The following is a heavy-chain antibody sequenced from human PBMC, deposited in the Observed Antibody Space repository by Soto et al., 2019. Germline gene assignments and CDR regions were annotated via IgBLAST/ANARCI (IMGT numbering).Heavy chain of an antibody. CDR1: GGTFSSYT. J-gene: IGHJ5*02. Sequence: QVQLVQSGAEVKKPGSSVKVSCKASGGTFSSYTISWVRQAPGQGLEWMGRIIIPMLGTANYAQKFQGRVKSTADKSTSTAYMELSSLRSEDTAVYYCARDRVVVAATPDNWFDPWGQGTLVIVSS. CDR3: ARDRVVVAATPDNWFDP. V-gene: IGHV1-69*08. D-gene: IGHD2-15*01. CDR2: IIIPMLGTA.